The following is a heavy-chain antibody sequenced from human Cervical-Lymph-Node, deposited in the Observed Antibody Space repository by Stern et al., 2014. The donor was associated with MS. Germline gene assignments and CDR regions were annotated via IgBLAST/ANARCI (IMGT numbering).Heavy chain of an antibody. Sequence: VQLLQSGAEVKKPGASVKVSCKASGYTFTSYGISWVRQAPGQGLEWMGWISAYNGNTNYAQKLQGRVTMTTDTSTSTAYMELRSLRSDDTAVYYCARDRCSGGSCYSNWFDPWGQGTLVTVSS. CDR2: ISAYNGNT. D-gene: IGHD2-15*01. V-gene: IGHV1-18*01. J-gene: IGHJ5*02. CDR3: ARDRCSGGSCYSNWFDP. CDR1: GYTFTSYG.